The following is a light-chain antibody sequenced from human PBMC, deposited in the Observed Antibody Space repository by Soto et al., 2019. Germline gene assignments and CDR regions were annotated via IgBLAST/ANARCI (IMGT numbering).Light chain of an antibody. CDR3: ASYTTHTARFG. CDR2: EVS. CDR1: SSDVGSYNR. V-gene: IGLV2-18*02. Sequence: QSALTQPPSVSGSPGQSVTIPCTGTSSDVGSYNRVSWYHQAPGTAPRLMIYEVSNRPSGVPDRFSGSKSGNTASLTISGLQAEDEADYYCASYTTHTARFGFGTGTKLTVL. J-gene: IGLJ1*01.